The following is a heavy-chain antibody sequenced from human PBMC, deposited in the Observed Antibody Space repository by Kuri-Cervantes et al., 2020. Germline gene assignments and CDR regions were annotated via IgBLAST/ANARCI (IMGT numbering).Heavy chain of an antibody. Sequence: ASVKVSCKVSGYNFTSYDINWVRQATGQGLEWMGWMNPNSGNTGYAQKFQGRVTMTRNTSISTAYMELSSLRSEDTAVYYCARAAYPYYYDSSGSIGYWGQGTLVTVSS. CDR2: MNPNSGNT. D-gene: IGHD3-22*01. CDR3: ARAAYPYYYDSSGSIGY. J-gene: IGHJ4*02. CDR1: GYNFTSYD. V-gene: IGHV1-8*01.